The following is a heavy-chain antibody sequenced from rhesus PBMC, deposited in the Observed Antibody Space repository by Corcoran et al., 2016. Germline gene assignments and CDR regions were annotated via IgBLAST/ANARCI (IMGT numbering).Heavy chain of an antibody. D-gene: IGHD4-23*01. CDR3: TRRGVTRALDY. Sequence: EVQLVESGGGLVQPGGSLRLSCAASGFTFSNYWMSWVRQAQGKGLEWVGFIKNKAVGGTAAYAESVKGRFTISRDDSKNTLYLQMNSLTTEDTAVYYCTRRGVTRALDYWGQGVLVAVSS. CDR1: GFTFSNYW. J-gene: IGHJ4*01. V-gene: IGHV3S11*01. CDR2: IKNKAVGGTA.